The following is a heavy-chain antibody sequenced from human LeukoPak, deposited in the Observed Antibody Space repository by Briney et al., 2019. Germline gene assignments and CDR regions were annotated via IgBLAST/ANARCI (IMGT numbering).Heavy chain of an antibody. D-gene: IGHD6-6*01. Sequence: PGGSLRLSCAASGFTFSSYGMHWVRQAPGKGLEWVAVISYDGSNKYYADSVKGRFTISRDNSKNTLYLQMNSLRAEDTAVYYCARVAIQPRPEYSSSSGPLTWFDPWGQGTLVTVSS. J-gene: IGHJ5*02. CDR3: ARVAIQPRPEYSSSSGPLTWFDP. V-gene: IGHV3-30*03. CDR1: GFTFSSYG. CDR2: ISYDGSNK.